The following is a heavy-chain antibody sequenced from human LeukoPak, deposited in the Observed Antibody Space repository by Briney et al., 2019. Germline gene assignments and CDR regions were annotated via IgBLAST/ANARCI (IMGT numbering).Heavy chain of an antibody. J-gene: IGHJ4*02. CDR2: ISGSGGST. CDR1: GFTFSSYA. Sequence: GGSLRLSCAASGFTFSSYAMSWVRQALGKGLEWVSAISGSGGSTYYADSVKGRFTISRDNSKNTLYLQMNSLRAEDTAVYYCAKSGWALWFGGHIDYWGQGTLVTVSS. D-gene: IGHD3-10*01. V-gene: IGHV3-23*01. CDR3: AKSGWALWFGGHIDY.